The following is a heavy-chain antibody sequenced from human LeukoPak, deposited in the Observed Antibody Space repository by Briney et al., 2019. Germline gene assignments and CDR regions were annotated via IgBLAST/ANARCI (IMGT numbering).Heavy chain of an antibody. CDR3: ARVGMEIGWSLEL. J-gene: IGHJ2*01. V-gene: IGHV1-18*01. Sequence: ASVKVSCKASGYTFRSYGLSWVRQAPGQGLEWLGWISCYNGETRYEQNLQGRVTLTTDTSTTTAYMELRSLRSDDTAVYNCARVGMEIGWSLELWGRGTLVTVSS. D-gene: IGHD2-21*01. CDR1: GYTFRSYG. CDR2: ISCYNGET.